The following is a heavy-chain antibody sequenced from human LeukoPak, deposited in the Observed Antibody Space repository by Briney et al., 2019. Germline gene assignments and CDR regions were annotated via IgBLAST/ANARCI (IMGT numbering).Heavy chain of an antibody. V-gene: IGHV4-59*01. Sequence: PSETLSLTCTVSGGSISSYYWSWIRQPPGKGLEWIGYIYYSGSTNYNPSLKSRVTIPVDTSKNQFSLKLSSVTAADTAVYYCARVGGSGGIDYWGQGTLVTVSS. CDR3: ARVGGSGGIDY. CDR2: IYYSGST. D-gene: IGHD3-10*01. J-gene: IGHJ4*02. CDR1: GGSISSYY.